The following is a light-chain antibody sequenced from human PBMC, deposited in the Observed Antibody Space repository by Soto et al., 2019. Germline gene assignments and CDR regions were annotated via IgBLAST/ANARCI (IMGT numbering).Light chain of an antibody. CDR3: QQYDNSAIT. V-gene: IGKV3-20*01. J-gene: IGKJ5*01. CDR2: DAS. CDR1: QIVGSTY. Sequence: EIVLTQSPGTLSLSPGERATLSCRASQIVGSTYLAWYQQKPGQAPRLLIYDASSRATGIPDRFSGSGSGTDFTLTISRLEPEDFSVYYCQQYDNSAITFGQGTRLDIK.